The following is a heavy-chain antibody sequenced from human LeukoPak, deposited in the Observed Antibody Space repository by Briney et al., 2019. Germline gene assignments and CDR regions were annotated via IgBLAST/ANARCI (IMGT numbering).Heavy chain of an antibody. CDR2: IYTSGST. Sequence: SATLSLTCTVSGGSISSYYWSWIRQPPGKGLEWIGYIYTSGSTNYNPSLKSRVTISVDTSKNQFSLKLSSVTAADTAVYYWARPIIAAAGLIDAFDIWGQGTMVTVSS. V-gene: IGHV4-4*09. CDR1: GGSISSYY. CDR3: ARPIIAAAGLIDAFDI. J-gene: IGHJ3*02. D-gene: IGHD6-13*01.